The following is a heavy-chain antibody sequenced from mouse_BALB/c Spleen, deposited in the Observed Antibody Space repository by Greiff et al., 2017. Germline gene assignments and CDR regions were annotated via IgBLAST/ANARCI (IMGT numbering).Heavy chain of an antibody. CDR3: TPSYYRYDGFAY. D-gene: IGHD2-14*01. J-gene: IGHJ3*01. CDR1: GFTFSNYW. CDR2: IRLKSNNYAT. Sequence: DVKLVESGGGLVQPGGSMKLSCVASGFTFSNYWMNWVRQSPEKGLEWVAEIRLKSNNYATHYAESVKGRFTISRDDSKSSVYLQMNNLRAEDTGIYYCTPSYYRYDGFAYWGQGTLVTVSA. V-gene: IGHV6-6*02.